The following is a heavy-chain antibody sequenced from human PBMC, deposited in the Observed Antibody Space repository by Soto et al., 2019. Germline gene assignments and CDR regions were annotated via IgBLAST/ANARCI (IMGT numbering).Heavy chain of an antibody. CDR3: ARAHAPTLPFDY. Sequence: SETLSLTCTVSGGSIRNVYWSWIRQAPGKGLEWIGFIFHSGNAKYNPSLKSRVTISVDTSKNQFSLSLDSVTAADTAVYFCARAHAPTLPFDYWGQGTLATVSS. J-gene: IGHJ4*01. CDR2: IFHSGNA. D-gene: IGHD2-15*01. CDR1: GGSIRNVY. V-gene: IGHV4-59*01.